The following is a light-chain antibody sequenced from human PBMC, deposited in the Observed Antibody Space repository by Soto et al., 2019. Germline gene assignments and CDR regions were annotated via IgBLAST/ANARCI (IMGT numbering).Light chain of an antibody. CDR2: DVI. CDR3: SSYTSSRTYVV. V-gene: IGLV2-14*03. Sequence: QSALTQPASVSGSPGQSITISCTGTSSDVGGYNYVSWYQQHPGKAPKLMIYDVINRPSGVSNRFSGSKSGNSASLTISGLQAEDVADYYCSSYTSSRTYVVFGGGPKLTVL. CDR1: SSDVGGYNY. J-gene: IGLJ2*01.